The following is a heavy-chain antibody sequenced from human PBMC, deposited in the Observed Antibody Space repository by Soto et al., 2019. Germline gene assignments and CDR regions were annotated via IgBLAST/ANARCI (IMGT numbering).Heavy chain of an antibody. Sequence: QVQLVQSGAEVKKPGASVKVSCKASGYSFTTYGIAWVLQAPGQGLEWMGWISTYNGDTDYAQNLQGRVIMTTDTSTTTAYMELSGLRSDDTAVYYCAREGSRPYYYYGMDVWGQGTTVSVSS. CDR3: AREGSRPYYYYGMDV. CDR1: GYSFTTYG. D-gene: IGHD2-15*01. V-gene: IGHV1-18*01. J-gene: IGHJ6*02. CDR2: ISTYNGDT.